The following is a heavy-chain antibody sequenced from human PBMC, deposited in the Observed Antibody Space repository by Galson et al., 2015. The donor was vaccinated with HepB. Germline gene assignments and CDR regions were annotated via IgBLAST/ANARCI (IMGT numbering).Heavy chain of an antibody. CDR3: AKEIDCSGGSCPFDY. D-gene: IGHD2-15*01. V-gene: IGHV3-43*01. CDR1: GFTFDDYT. J-gene: IGHJ4*02. Sequence: SLRLSCAASGFTFDDYTMHWVRQAPGKGLEWVSLISWDGGSTYYADSVKGRFTISRDNSKNSLYLQMNSLRTEDTALYYCAKEIDCSGGSCPFDYWGQGTLVTVSS. CDR2: ISWDGGST.